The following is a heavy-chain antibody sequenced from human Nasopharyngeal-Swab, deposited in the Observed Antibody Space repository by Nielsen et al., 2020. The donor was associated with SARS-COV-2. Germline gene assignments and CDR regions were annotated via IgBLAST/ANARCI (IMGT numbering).Heavy chain of an antibody. CDR2: INHSGST. D-gene: IGHD6-13*01. V-gene: IGHV4-34*01. Sequence: SETLSLPCAVYGGSFSGYYWSWIRQPPGKGLEWIGEINHSGSTNYNPSLKSRVTISVDTSKNQFSLKLSSVTAADTAVYYCARTIIAAAEGYFDYWGQGTLVTVSS. CDR3: ARTIIAAAEGYFDY. J-gene: IGHJ4*02. CDR1: GGSFSGYY.